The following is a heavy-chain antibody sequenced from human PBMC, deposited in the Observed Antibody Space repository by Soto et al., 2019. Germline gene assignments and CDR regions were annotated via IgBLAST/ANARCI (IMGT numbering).Heavy chain of an antibody. CDR2: MNPNSGNT. V-gene: IGHV1-8*01. CDR3: ASMGQLVESDAFDI. J-gene: IGHJ3*02. D-gene: IGHD6-6*01. CDR1: GYTFTSYD. Sequence: SVKVSCKASGYTFTSYDIIWVRQATGQGLEWMGWMNPNSGNTGYAQKFQGRVTMTRNTSISTAYMELSSLRSEDTAVYYCASMGQLVESDAFDIWGQGTMVTVSS.